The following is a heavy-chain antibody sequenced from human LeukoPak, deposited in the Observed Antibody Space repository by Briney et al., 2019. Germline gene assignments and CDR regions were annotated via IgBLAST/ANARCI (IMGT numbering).Heavy chain of an antibody. V-gene: IGHV3-23*01. Sequence: GGSLRLSCAASGFTFSSYAMSWVRQAPGKGLEWVSAISGSGGSTYYADSVKGRFTISRDNAKNTLYLQMNSLRAEDTAVYYCARDNTMVRGVISPYYYGMDVWGQGTTVTVSS. CDR2: ISGSGGST. D-gene: IGHD3-10*01. CDR1: GFTFSSYA. CDR3: ARDNTMVRGVISPYYYGMDV. J-gene: IGHJ6*02.